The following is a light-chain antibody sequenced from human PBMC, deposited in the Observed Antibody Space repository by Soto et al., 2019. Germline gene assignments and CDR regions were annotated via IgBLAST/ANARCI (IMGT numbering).Light chain of an antibody. CDR1: QSISSW. CDR2: KAS. J-gene: IGKJ4*01. V-gene: IGKV1-5*03. CDR3: QQYSIFSLT. Sequence: DIQMTQFPSTLSASVGDRVTITCRASQSISSWLAWYLQKPGKAPKLLIYKASSLESGVPSRFSGSGSGTEFTLTISSLQPDDFATYYCQQYSIFSLTFGGGTKVEIK.